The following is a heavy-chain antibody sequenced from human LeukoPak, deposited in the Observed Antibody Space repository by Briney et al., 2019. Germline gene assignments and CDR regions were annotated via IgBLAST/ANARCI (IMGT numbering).Heavy chain of an antibody. Sequence: SGGSLTLSCAASGFTFSSYEMNWVRQAPGKGLEWVSYISSSGSTIYYADSVKGRFTISRDNAKNSMYLQMNSLRAEDTAVYHCARVPQSSWGYYFDYWGQGILVTVSS. D-gene: IGHD6-13*01. V-gene: IGHV3-48*03. CDR1: GFTFSSYE. CDR2: ISSSGSTI. J-gene: IGHJ4*02. CDR3: ARVPQSSWGYYFDY.